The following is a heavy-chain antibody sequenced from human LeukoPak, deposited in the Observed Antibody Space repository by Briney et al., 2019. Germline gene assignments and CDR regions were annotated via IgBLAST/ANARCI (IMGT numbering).Heavy chain of an antibody. Sequence: GESLKISCKGSGYSFTTYWIGWVRQMPGKGLEWMGIIHPGDSDTRYSPSFQGQVTISADKSISTAYLQWSSLKASDTAMYYCARLAPPSNYYYYYMDVWGKGTTVTVSS. CDR1: GYSFTTYW. V-gene: IGHV5-51*01. J-gene: IGHJ6*03. D-gene: IGHD4-11*01. CDR3: ARLAPPSNYYYYYMDV. CDR2: IHPGDSDT.